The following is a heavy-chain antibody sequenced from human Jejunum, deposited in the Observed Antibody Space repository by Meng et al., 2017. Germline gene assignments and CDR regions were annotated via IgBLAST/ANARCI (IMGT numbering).Heavy chain of an antibody. CDR2: IHYTGNA. CDR1: GGSISSVDYY. CDR3: ARGVVAGAPYPGHWFDP. D-gene: IGHD2-15*01. J-gene: IGHJ5*02. V-gene: IGHV4-31*03. Sequence: QVLLQGSGPGLVKPSQTLPLTCPVSGGSISSVDYYWSWIGEHPGKGLEWIGSIHYTGNAYQNPSLKSRLTMSIDTSENQFSLKLSSVTAADTAVYYCARGVVAGAPYPGHWFDPWGQGTLVTVSS.